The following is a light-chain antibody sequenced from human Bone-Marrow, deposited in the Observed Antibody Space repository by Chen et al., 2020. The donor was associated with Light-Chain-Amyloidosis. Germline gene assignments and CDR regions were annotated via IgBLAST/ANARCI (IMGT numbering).Light chain of an antibody. CDR2: AAS. CDR1: QGISSW. CDR3: QQANSFPS. Sequence: DIQMTQSPSSVSASVGDRVTITCRASQGISSWLGWYQQKPGQAPKLLIYAASSLQSGVPSRFSGSGSGTDFTLTISSLQPEDFATYYCQQANSFPSFGQGTRLEIK. J-gene: IGKJ5*01. V-gene: IGKV1D-12*01.